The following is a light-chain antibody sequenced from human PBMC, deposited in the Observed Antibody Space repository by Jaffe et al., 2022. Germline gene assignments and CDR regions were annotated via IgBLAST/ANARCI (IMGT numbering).Light chain of an antibody. V-gene: IGLV2-8*01. CDR2: EVS. CDR3: NSYAGSNNFVV. Sequence: QSALTQPPSASGSPGQSVTISCTGTRSDVGGYNYVSWYQQHPGKAPKLMIFEVSKRPSGVPDRFSGSKSGNTASLTVSGLQAEDEADYYCNSYAGSNNFVVFGGGTKLTVL. J-gene: IGLJ2*01. CDR1: RSDVGGYNY.